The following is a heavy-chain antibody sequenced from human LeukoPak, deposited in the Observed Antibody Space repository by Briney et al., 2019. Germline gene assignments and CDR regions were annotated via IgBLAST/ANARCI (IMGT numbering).Heavy chain of an antibody. D-gene: IGHD3-10*01. Sequence: GGSLRLSCAASGFTFSSYAMSWVRQAPGKGLEWVSSVSGSGSSTYYADSVKGRFTISRDNSKNTLYLQMNSLRAEDTAVYYCAKDQRGYGRIIDYWGQGTLVTSTS. V-gene: IGHV3-23*01. J-gene: IGHJ4*02. CDR1: GFTFSSYA. CDR3: AKDQRGYGRIIDY. CDR2: VSGSGSST.